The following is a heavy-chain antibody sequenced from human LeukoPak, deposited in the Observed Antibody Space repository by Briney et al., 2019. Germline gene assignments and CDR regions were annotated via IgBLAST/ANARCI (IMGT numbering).Heavy chain of an antibody. CDR2: ISAYNGNT. Sequence: ASVKVSCKASGYTFTNFGITWVRQAPGQGLEWMGWISAYNGNTHYAQKLQGRVTMTTDTSTSTAYVELRSLRSDDTAVYYCVRVVVWSGYPLGGYWGQGTLVTVSS. CDR3: VRVVVWSGYPLGGY. J-gene: IGHJ4*02. CDR1: GYTFTNFG. D-gene: IGHD3-3*01. V-gene: IGHV1-18*01.